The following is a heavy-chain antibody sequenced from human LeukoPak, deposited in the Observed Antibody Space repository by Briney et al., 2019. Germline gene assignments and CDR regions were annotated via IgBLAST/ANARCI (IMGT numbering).Heavy chain of an antibody. CDR1: GFTFSSYG. CDR3: AREYYGDYGRGFDY. V-gene: IGHV3-33*01. J-gene: IGHJ4*02. D-gene: IGHD4-17*01. CDR2: IWYDGSNK. Sequence: GESLRLSCAASGFTFSSYGMHWVRQAPGKGLEWVAVIWYDGSNKYYADSVKGRFTISRDNSKNTLYLQMNSLRAEDTAVYYCAREYYGDYGRGFDYWGQGTLGTVSS.